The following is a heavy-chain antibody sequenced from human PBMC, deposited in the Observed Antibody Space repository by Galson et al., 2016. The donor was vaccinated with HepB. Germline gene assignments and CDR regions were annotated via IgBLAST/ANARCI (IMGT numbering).Heavy chain of an antibody. V-gene: IGHV1-2*02. Sequence: SVKVSCKASGYTFTDYYIHWVRQAPGQGLEWMGGVNTYTGDADYPQRFQDRVTMTTDTSTKTAYMELRSLSSADTAVYYCASRGGYDAFDIWGQGTMITVSS. J-gene: IGHJ3*02. CDR2: VNTYTGDA. CDR1: GYTFTDYY. CDR3: ASRGGYDAFDI. D-gene: IGHD5-12*01.